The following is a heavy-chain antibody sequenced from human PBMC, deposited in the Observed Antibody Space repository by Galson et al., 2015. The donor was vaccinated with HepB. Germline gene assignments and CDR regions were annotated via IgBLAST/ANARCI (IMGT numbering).Heavy chain of an antibody. J-gene: IGHJ6*02. CDR3: ARDQYRVYSLYYYYGMDV. Sequence: SLRLSCAASGFTFSSYAMHWVRQAPGKGLGWVAVISYDGSNKYYADSVKGRFTISRDNSKNTLYLQMNSLRAEDTAVYYCARDQYRVYSLYYYYGMDVWGQGTTVTVSS. CDR2: ISYDGSNK. V-gene: IGHV3-30-3*01. D-gene: IGHD2-8*01. CDR1: GFTFSSYA.